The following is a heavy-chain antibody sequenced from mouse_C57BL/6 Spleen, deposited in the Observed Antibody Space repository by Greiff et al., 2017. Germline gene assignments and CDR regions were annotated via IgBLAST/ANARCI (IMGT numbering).Heavy chain of an antibody. CDR1: GYAFSSSW. Sequence: QVQLQQSGPELVKPGASVKISCKASGYAFSSSWKNWVKQRPGKGLEWIGRIYPGDGDTNYNGKFKGKATLTADKSSSTAYMQLSSLTSEDSAVYFCAREGYYGSVFAYWGQGTLVTVSA. CDR3: AREGYYGSVFAY. V-gene: IGHV1-82*01. J-gene: IGHJ3*01. D-gene: IGHD1-1*01. CDR2: IYPGDGDT.